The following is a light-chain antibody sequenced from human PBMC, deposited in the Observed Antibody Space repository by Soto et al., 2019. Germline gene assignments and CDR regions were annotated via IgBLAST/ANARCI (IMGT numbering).Light chain of an antibody. V-gene: IGLV1-40*01. J-gene: IGLJ3*02. CDR1: SSNFGAGYD. CDR2: ENS. Sequence: QSVLTQPPSASGAPGQRVTISCTGSSSNFGAGYDVHWYQHLPGTAPKLLIYENSNRPSGVPDRFSGSISGTSASLAITGLQAEDAADYYCQSYDSSLGDWVFGGGTKLTVL. CDR3: QSYDSSLGDWV.